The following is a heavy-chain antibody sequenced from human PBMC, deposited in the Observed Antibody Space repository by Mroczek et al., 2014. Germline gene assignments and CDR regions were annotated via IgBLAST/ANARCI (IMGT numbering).Heavy chain of an antibody. D-gene: IGHD1-7*01. V-gene: IGHV4-34*01. Sequence: QVQLQQWGAGLLKPSETLSLTCAVYGGSFSGYYWSWIRQPPGKGLEWIGEINHSGSTNYNPSLKSRVTISVDTSKNQFSLKLSSVTAADTAVYYCARAELELRGATYYYYYYYMDVWGKGDHGHRLL. J-gene: IGHJ6*03. CDR3: ARAELELRGATYYYYYYYMDV. CDR1: GGSFSGYY. CDR2: INHSGST.